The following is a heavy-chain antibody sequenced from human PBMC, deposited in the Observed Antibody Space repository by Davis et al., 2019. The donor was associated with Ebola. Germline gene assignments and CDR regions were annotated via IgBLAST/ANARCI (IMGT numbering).Heavy chain of an antibody. CDR2: IYSGGST. Sequence: GESLKISCAASGFTVSSNYMSWVRQAPGKGLEWVSVIYSGGSTYYADSVKGRFTISRDNSKNTLYLQMNSLRAEDTAVYYCARAMTTVTTKWFDPWGQGTLVTVSS. D-gene: IGHD4-11*01. J-gene: IGHJ5*02. CDR3: ARAMTTVTTKWFDP. CDR1: GFTVSSNY. V-gene: IGHV3-53*01.